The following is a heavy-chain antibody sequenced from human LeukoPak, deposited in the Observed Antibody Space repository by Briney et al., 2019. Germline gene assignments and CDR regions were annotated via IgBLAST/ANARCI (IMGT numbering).Heavy chain of an antibody. J-gene: IGHJ4*02. CDR2: ISSSSSYI. D-gene: IGHD4-23*01. CDR1: GFTFSSYS. V-gene: IGHV3-21*01. Sequence: GGSLRLSCAASGFTFSSYSMNWVRQAPGKGLEWVSSISSSSSYIYYADSVKGRFTISRDNAKNSLYLRMNSLRAEDTAVYYCARPYGGNSVSLYYFDYWGQGTLVTVSS. CDR3: ARPYGGNSVSLYYFDY.